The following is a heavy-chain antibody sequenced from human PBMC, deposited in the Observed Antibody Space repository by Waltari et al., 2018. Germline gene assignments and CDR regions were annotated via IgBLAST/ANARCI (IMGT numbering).Heavy chain of an antibody. V-gene: IGHV3-48*03. CDR2: ISSSGSTI. CDR1: GFTFSSYE. J-gene: IGHJ4*02. CDR3: ASGPIRYKGLG. D-gene: IGHD1-20*01. Sequence: EVQLVESGGGLVQPGGSLRLSCAASGFTFSSYEMNWVRQAPGKGLEWVSYISSSGSTIYYADSVKGRFTISRDNAKNSLYLQMNSLRAEDTAVYYCASGPIRYKGLGWGQGTLVTVSS.